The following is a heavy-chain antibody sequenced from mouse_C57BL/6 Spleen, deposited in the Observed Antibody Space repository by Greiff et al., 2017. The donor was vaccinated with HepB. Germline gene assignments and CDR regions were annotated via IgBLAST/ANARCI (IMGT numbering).Heavy chain of an antibody. D-gene: IGHD1-1*01. CDR1: GYSITSGYY. V-gene: IGHV3-6*01. CDR2: ISYDGSN. Sequence: EVHLVESGPGLVKPSQSLSLTCSVTGYSITSGYYWNWIRQFPGNKLEWMGYISYDGSNNYNPSLKNRISITRDTSKNQFFLKLNSVTTEDTATYYCASYYGSSYGWYFDVWGTGTTVTVSS. J-gene: IGHJ1*03. CDR3: ASYYGSSYGWYFDV.